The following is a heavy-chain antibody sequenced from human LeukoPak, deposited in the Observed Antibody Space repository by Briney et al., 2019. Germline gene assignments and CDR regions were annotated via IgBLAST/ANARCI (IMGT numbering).Heavy chain of an antibody. D-gene: IGHD2-2*02. CDR3: ANLLGYCSSTSCHTIG. J-gene: IGHJ4*02. CDR1: GFTFSSYG. V-gene: IGHV3-30*02. CDR2: IRYDGSNK. Sequence: GGSLRLSCAASGFTFSSYGMHWVRQAPGKGLEWVAFIRYDGSNKYYADSVKGRFTISRDNSKNSLYLQMNSLRAEDTAVYYCANLLGYCSSTSCHTIGWGQGTLVTVSS.